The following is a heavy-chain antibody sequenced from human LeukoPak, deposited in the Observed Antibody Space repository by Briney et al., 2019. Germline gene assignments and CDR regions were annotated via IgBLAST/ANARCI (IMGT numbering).Heavy chain of an antibody. CDR1: GFTFSSYW. J-gene: IGHJ4*02. Sequence: GGSLRLSCAASGFTFSSYWMSWVRQAPGKGLEWVANIKQDGSEKYYVDSVKGRFTIPRDNAKNSLYPQMNSLRAEDTAVYYCARESSTPSYVDYWGQGTLVTVSS. CDR2: IKQDGSEK. D-gene: IGHD6-6*01. V-gene: IGHV3-7*01. CDR3: ARESSTPSYVDY.